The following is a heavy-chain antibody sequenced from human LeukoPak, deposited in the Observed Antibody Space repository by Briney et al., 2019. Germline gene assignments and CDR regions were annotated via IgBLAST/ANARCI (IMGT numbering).Heavy chain of an antibody. J-gene: IGHJ4*02. D-gene: IGHD3-22*01. CDR1: GFTFSSYW. CDR2: ISGSGGST. V-gene: IGHV3-23*01. Sequence: GGSLRLSCAASGFTFSSYWMHWVRQAPGKGLVWVSAISGSGGSTYYADSVKGRFTISRDNSKNTLYLQMNSLRAEDTAVYYCAKDAGYYYDSSGYYPYYFDYWGQGTLVTVSS. CDR3: AKDAGYYYDSSGYYPYYFDY.